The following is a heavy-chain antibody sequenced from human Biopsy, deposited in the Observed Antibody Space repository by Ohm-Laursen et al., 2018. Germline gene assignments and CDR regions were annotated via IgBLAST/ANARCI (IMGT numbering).Heavy chain of an antibody. CDR1: GESMGTYY. CDR3: ARVRGGFLEWFDY. CDR2: IYYSGTT. V-gene: IGHV4-59*01. J-gene: IGHJ5*01. D-gene: IGHD3-3*01. Sequence: SETLSLTCTVSGESMGTYYWTWIRQPPGKGLEWIASIYYSGTTNKNPSLKSRVTISVDTSKRQFYLELSSVTAADTAIYYWARVRGGFLEWFDYWGQGTLITVTS.